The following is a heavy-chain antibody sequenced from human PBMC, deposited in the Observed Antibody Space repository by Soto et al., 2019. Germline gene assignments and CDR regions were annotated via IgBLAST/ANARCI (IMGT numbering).Heavy chain of an antibody. V-gene: IGHV4-59*01. D-gene: IGHD3-16*01. CDR3: ARKSGGYYYGMDV. CDR2: IYYSGST. CDR1: GGSISSYY. Sequence: SETLSLTCPVSGGSISSYYWSWIRQPPGEGLEWIGYIYYSGSTNYNPSLKSRVTISVDTSKNQFSLKLSSVTAADTAVYYCARKSGGYYYGMDVWGQGTTVTVSS. J-gene: IGHJ6*02.